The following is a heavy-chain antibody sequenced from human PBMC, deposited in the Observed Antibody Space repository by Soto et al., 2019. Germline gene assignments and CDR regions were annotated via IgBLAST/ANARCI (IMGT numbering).Heavy chain of an antibody. D-gene: IGHD6-25*01. CDR3: AQLQSRAAAMGVDAFDI. CDR1: GFSLSTSGVG. V-gene: IGHV2-5*01. J-gene: IGHJ3*02. Sequence: QITLKESGPTLVKPTQTLTLTCTFSGFSLSTSGVGVGWIRQPPGKALEWLALIYWNDDKRYSPSLKSRLTITNDNSKNQVVITMTNMDPVDTATYYCAQLQSRAAAMGVDAFDIWGQGTMVTVSS. CDR2: IYWNDDK.